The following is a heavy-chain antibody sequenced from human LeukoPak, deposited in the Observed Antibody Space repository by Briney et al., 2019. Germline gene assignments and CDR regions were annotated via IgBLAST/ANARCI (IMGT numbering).Heavy chain of an antibody. CDR1: GFTFSSYS. CDR2: ISSSSSYI. D-gene: IGHD1-26*01. Sequence: PGGSLRLSCAASGFTFSSYSMNWVRQAPGKGLEWVSSISSSSSYIYYADSVKGRFTISRDNSKNTPYLQMNSLRAEDTAVYYCAKDGPLYEGSYQAPLGYWGQGTLVTVSS. V-gene: IGHV3-21*04. J-gene: IGHJ4*02. CDR3: AKDGPLYEGSYQAPLGY.